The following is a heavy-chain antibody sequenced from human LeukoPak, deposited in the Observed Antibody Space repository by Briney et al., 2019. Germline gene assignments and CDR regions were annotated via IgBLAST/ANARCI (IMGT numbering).Heavy chain of an antibody. CDR3: ARVRGHEYYFDY. J-gene: IGHJ4*02. V-gene: IGHV4-31*03. CDR1: GGSISSGGYY. CDR2: IYYSGST. Sequence: SETLSLTCTVSGGSISSGGYYWRWLRQHPGTGLEWIGYIYYSGSTYYNPSLKSRVTISVDTSKNQFSLKLSSVTAADTAVYYCARVRGHEYYFDYWGQGTLVTVSS.